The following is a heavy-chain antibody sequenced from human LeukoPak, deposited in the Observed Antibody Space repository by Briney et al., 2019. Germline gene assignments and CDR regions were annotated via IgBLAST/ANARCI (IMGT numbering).Heavy chain of an antibody. V-gene: IGHV4-4*07. CDR1: GGSISSYY. Sequence: SETLSPTCTVSGGSISSYYWSWIRQPAGKGLEWIGRIYTSGSTNYNPSLKSRVTMSVDTSENQFSLKLSSVTAADTAVYYCAREGGAAGDFDYWGQGTLVTVSS. CDR3: AREGGAAGDFDY. D-gene: IGHD6-13*01. J-gene: IGHJ4*02. CDR2: IYTSGST.